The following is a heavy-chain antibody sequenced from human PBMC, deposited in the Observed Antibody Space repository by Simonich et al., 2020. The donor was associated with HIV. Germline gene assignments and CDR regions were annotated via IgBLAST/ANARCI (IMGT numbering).Heavy chain of an antibody. J-gene: IGHJ4*02. CDR1: GGSISSSSYY. CDR2: IYYSGRT. CDR3: ASITGTTFRVAY. Sequence: QLQLQESGPGLVKPSETLSLTCTVSGGSISSSSYYWGWIRQPPGKGLEWIGSIYYSGRTYYNPSLKSRVTISVDTSKNQFSLKLSSVTAADTAVYYCASITGTTFRVAYWGQGTLVTVSS. V-gene: IGHV4-39*01. D-gene: IGHD1-7*01.